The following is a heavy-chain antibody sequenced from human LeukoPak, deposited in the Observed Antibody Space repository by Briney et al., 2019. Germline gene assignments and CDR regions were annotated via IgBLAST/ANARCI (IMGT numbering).Heavy chain of an antibody. D-gene: IGHD2/OR15-2a*01. CDR3: ALYNSLSHLDY. CDR1: GFTFSNDG. Sequence: GGSLRLSCAASGFTFSNDGMHWVRQARGKGMEGVVFLCYVGRNKYSVASVQGPFTLSRANSQNTLYLQMTTLRAQDTAVYYCALYNSLSHLDYWGQGTLVTVSS. J-gene: IGHJ4*02. CDR2: LCYVGRNK. V-gene: IGHV3-30*02.